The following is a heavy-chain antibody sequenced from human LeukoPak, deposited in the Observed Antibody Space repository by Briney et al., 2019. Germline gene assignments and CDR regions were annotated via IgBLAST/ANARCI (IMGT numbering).Heavy chain of an antibody. V-gene: IGHV4-59*01. CDR3: ARGARAPDI. J-gene: IGHJ3*02. Sequence: SETLSLTCTVSGXSISSFYWTWIRQPPGKGLEWIGYIYYSGTTNYNPSLKSRVTISVDTSKNQFSLKLSSVTAADTAVYYCARGARAPDIWGQGTMVTVSS. CDR1: GXSISSFY. CDR2: IYYSGTT. D-gene: IGHD4/OR15-4a*01.